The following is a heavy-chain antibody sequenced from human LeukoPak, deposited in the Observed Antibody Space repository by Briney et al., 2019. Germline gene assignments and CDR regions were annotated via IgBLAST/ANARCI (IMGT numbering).Heavy chain of an antibody. CDR2: ISFDGFNK. V-gene: IGHV3-30*04. CDR1: GFTFSNYA. Sequence: GRSLRLCCAASGFTFSNYAMHWVRQAPGKGLEWVAVISFDGFNKYYADSVKGRFTVSRDNSKNTLYLQMNSLRAEDTAVYYCARDLGYISGWSGSHGMDVWGQGTTVTVSS. D-gene: IGHD6-19*01. CDR3: ARDLGYISGWSGSHGMDV. J-gene: IGHJ6*02.